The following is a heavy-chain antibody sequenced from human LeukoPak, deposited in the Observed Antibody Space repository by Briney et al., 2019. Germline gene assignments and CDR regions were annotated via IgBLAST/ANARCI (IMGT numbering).Heavy chain of an antibody. J-gene: IGHJ4*02. CDR3: AGEWDIAAAGSPPPGY. CDR2: ISAYNGNT. CDR1: GYTFTSYG. V-gene: IGHV1-18*01. D-gene: IGHD6-13*01. Sequence: ASVKVSCKASGYTFTSYGISWVRQAPGQGLEWMGWISAYNGNTNYAQKLQGRVTMTTDTSTSTAYMELRSLRSDDTAVYYCAGEWDIAAAGSPPPGYWGQGTLVTVSS.